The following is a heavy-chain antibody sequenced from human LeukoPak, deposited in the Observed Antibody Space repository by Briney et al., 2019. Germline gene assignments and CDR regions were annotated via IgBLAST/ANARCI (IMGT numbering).Heavy chain of an antibody. D-gene: IGHD6-13*01. CDR2: ISYDGSEK. CDR3: AKQSSSWYIYYYYYMDV. Sequence: GGSLRLSCEASGFTFSSYAMHWVRQAPGKGLEWVSLISYDGSEKYYADSVKGRFTISRDNSKNTLYLQMNSLRAEDTAVYYCAKQSSSWYIYYYYYMDVWGKGTTVTVSS. J-gene: IGHJ6*03. CDR1: GFTFSSYA. V-gene: IGHV3-30*04.